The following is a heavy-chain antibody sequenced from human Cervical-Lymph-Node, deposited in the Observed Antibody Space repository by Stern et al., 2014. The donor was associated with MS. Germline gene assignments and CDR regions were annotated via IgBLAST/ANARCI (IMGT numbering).Heavy chain of an antibody. CDR1: GGTLISYP. V-gene: IGHV1-69*01. CDR3: ARHLGSHESGWFDP. CDR2: IMPILGTS. J-gene: IGHJ5*02. D-gene: IGHD1-26*01. Sequence: QVQLVQSGAEVKKPGSSVKVSCQASGGTLISYPISWVRQAPGKGLEWLGGIMPILGTSNYAHKFQGRVTITADESTTTIYMELRSLKSEDTAVYYCARHLGSHESGWFDPWGQGTLVTVSS.